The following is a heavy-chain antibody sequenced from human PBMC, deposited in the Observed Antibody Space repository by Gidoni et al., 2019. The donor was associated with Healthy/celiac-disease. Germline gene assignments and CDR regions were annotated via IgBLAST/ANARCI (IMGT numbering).Heavy chain of an antibody. CDR3: ARGHLEMAKITDAFDI. CDR1: GGPFSRYA. J-gene: IGHJ3*02. CDR2: IIPIFGTA. V-gene: IGHV1-69*01. D-gene: IGHD5-12*01. Sequence: VQLVQSGAEVQKPGSSVKVSCKASGGPFSRYAISWVRQAPGQGLEWMGGIIPIFGTANYAQKFQGRVTITADESTSTAYMELSSLRSEDTAVYYCARGHLEMAKITDAFDIWGQGTMVTVSS.